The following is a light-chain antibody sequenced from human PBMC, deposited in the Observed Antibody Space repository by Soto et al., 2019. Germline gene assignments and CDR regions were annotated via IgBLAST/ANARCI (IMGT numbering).Light chain of an antibody. CDR2: AAS. CDR1: QSISSS. V-gene: IGKV1-39*01. J-gene: IGKJ2*01. Sequence: DLQMTQSPSSLSASVGDRVTITCRASQSISSSLNWYHQKPGKAPKLLISAASSLQSGVPSRFSGSGSGADFTLTISSLQPEDFATYYCQQCYSSPYTFGQGTKLEIK. CDR3: QQCYSSPYT.